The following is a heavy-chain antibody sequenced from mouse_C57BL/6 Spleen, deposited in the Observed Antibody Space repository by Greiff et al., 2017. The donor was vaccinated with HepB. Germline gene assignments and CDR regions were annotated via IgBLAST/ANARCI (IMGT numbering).Heavy chain of an antibody. Sequence: EVKLQESGPGLVKPSQSLSLTCSVTGYSITSGYYWNWIRQFPGNKLEWMGYISYDGSNNYNPSLKNRISITRDTSKNQFFLKLNSVTTEDTATYYCASLRRAWFAYWGQGTLVTVSA. D-gene: IGHD1-2*01. V-gene: IGHV3-6*01. CDR1: GYSITSGYY. CDR3: ASLRRAWFAY. J-gene: IGHJ3*01. CDR2: ISYDGSN.